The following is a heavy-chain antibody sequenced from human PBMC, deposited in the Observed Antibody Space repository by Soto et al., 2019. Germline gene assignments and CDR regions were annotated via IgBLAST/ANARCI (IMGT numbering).Heavy chain of an antibody. V-gene: IGHV4-31*01. J-gene: IGHJ2*01. CDR2: IYYSGST. D-gene: IGHD3-3*01. Sequence: QVQLQESGPGLVKPSQTLSLTCTVSGGSISSGGYYWSWIRQHPGKGLEWIGYIYYSGSTYYNPSLKSQVTISVDTSKNQFSLKLSSVTAADTAVYYCARGYYDFWSGYFLWYFDLWGRGTLVTVSS. CDR1: GGSISSGGYY. CDR3: ARGYYDFWSGYFLWYFDL.